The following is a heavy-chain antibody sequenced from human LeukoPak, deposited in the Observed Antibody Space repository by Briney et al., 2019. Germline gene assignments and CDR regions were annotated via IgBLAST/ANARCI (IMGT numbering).Heavy chain of an antibody. J-gene: IGHJ4*02. Sequence: ASVNVSCKASGYTFTGYYMHWVRQAPGQGLEWMGRINPNSGGTNYAQKFQGRVTMTRDTSISTAYMELSRLRSDDTAVYYCARDRGYSYGRYYFDYWGQGTLVTVSS. D-gene: IGHD5-18*01. CDR2: INPNSGGT. V-gene: IGHV1-2*06. CDR1: GYTFTGYY. CDR3: ARDRGYSYGRYYFDY.